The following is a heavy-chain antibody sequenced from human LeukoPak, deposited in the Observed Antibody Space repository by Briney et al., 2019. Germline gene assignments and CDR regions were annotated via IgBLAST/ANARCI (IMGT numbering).Heavy chain of an antibody. CDR2: ISGSGGST. J-gene: IGHJ3*02. D-gene: IGHD3-22*01. Sequence: GGSLRLSCAASGFTLSSYAMSWVRQAPGKGLEWVSAISGSGGSTYYADSVKGRFTISRDNSKNTLYLQMNSLRAEDTAVYYCAKDAAIWYYYDSSGSPNAFDIWGQGTMVTVSS. CDR3: AKDAAIWYYYDSSGSPNAFDI. CDR1: GFTLSSYA. V-gene: IGHV3-23*01.